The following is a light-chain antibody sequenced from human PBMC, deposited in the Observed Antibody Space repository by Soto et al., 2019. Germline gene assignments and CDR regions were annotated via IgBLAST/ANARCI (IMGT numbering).Light chain of an antibody. CDR1: QSVRSS. CDR3: QHRANWPWT. J-gene: IGKJ1*01. V-gene: IGKV3-11*01. Sequence: EIVLTQSPATLSLSPGERAALSCRASQSVRSSLAWYQQYPGQAPRLLIYDASNRATGIPDRFTGSGSGTDFTLTISSLEPEDFAVYYCQHRANWPWTFGQGTKVEI. CDR2: DAS.